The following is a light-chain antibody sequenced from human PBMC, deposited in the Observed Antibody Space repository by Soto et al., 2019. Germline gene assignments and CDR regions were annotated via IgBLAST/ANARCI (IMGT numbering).Light chain of an antibody. CDR2: DGY. J-gene: IGKJ5*01. CDR3: QQRNMWPIT. V-gene: IGKV3-11*01. CDR1: QSVSSH. Sequence: GWTHSPATLSLSPGERATVSCRASQSVSSHLAWYQQKPGQPPRLLIYDGYYRATDTPPRFSGSGSGTDFTLTISSLEPEDSAVYYCQQRNMWPITFGQGTRLEIK.